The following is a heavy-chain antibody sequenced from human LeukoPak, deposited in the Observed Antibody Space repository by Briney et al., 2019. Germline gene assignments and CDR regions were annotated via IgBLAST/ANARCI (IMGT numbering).Heavy chain of an antibody. D-gene: IGHD3-3*01. V-gene: IGHV1-3*03. J-gene: IGHJ4*02. CDR1: GYTFTNYA. CDR3: ARGNYDFWSGPTPPYY. Sequence: ASVKVSCKASGYTFTNYAMHWVRQAPGQRLEWMGWINAGNGDTKYSQEFQGRVTITRDTSASTGYMELSSLRSEDTAVYYCARGNYDFWSGPTPPYYWGQGTLVTVSS. CDR2: INAGNGDT.